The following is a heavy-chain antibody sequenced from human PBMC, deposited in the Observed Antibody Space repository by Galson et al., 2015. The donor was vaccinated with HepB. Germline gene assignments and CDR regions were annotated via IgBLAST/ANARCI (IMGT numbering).Heavy chain of an antibody. CDR1: GFTFSSYS. J-gene: IGHJ4*02. D-gene: IGHD5-12*01. V-gene: IGHV3-48*02. Sequence: SLRLSCAASGFTFSSYSMNWVRQAPGKGLEWVSYISSSSTIYYADSVKGRFTISRDNAKNSLYLQMNSLRDEDTAVYYCARDRGIQWLRSPFDYWGQGTLVTVSS. CDR2: ISSSSTI. CDR3: ARDRGIQWLRSPFDY.